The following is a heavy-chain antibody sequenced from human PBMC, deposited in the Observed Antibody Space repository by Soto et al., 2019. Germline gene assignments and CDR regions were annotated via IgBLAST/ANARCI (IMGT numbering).Heavy chain of an antibody. D-gene: IGHD6-13*01. Sequence: EVQLLESGGGLVQPGGSLRLSYAASGFTFSSYAMSWVRQAPGKGLGWVSAISGSGGSTYYADSVKGRFTISRDNSKNTLYLQMNSLRAEDTAVYYCAKEGIAAASGDYGMDVWGQGTTVTVSS. J-gene: IGHJ6*02. V-gene: IGHV3-23*01. CDR1: GFTFSSYA. CDR3: AKEGIAAASGDYGMDV. CDR2: ISGSGGST.